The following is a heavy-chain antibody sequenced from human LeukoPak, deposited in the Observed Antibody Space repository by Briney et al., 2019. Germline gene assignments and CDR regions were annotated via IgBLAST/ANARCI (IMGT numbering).Heavy chain of an antibody. D-gene: IGHD3-16*02. V-gene: IGHV4-34*01. Sequence: SETLSLTCAVYGGSFSVYYWSWIRQPPGKGLEWIGEINHSGSTNYNPSLKSRVTISVDTSKNQFCLKLSYVTAADTAVYYCARHVNPHRRWGGYRSRWFDPWGQGTLVTVSS. CDR1: GGSFSVYY. J-gene: IGHJ5*02. CDR3: ARHVNPHRRWGGYRSRWFDP. CDR2: INHSGST.